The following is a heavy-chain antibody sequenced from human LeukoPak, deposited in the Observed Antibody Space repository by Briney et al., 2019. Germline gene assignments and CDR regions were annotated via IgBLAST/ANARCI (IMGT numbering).Heavy chain of an antibody. J-gene: IGHJ3*02. V-gene: IGHV3-53*01. CDR3: AGIQQWSWRSFDI. CDR1: GFTVSSNY. CDR2: IYGGGST. Sequence: RGSLRLSSAPPGFTVSSNYMSWVRQAPRKGQERVSLIYGGGSTYYTDSVRGRFTISRDNSKNTLYLQMDSLRAEDTAVYFCAGIQQWSWRSFDIWGQGTVVTVSS. D-gene: IGHD5-18*01.